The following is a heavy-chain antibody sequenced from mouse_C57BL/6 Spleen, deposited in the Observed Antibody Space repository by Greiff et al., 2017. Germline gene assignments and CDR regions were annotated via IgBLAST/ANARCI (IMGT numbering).Heavy chain of an antibody. CDR3: ARQGYYSNGAWCAD. J-gene: IGHJ3*01. Sequence: EVMLVESGGGLVKPGGSLKLSCAASGFTFSSYTMSWVRQTPETRLEWVATISGGGGNTYYPDSVKGRFTISRDNAKNTLYLQMSSLRSEDTALYYCARQGYYSNGAWCADWGQGTLVTVSA. CDR1: GFTFSSYT. CDR2: ISGGGGNT. D-gene: IGHD2-5*01. V-gene: IGHV5-9*01.